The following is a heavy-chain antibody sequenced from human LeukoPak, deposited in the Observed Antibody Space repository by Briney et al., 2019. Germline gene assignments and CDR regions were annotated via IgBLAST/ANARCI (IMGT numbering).Heavy chain of an antibody. Sequence: GGSLRLSCAASGFTFSSYGMHWVRQAPGKGLEWVAVIWYDGSNKYYADSVKGRFTISKDNSKNTLYLQMNSLRAEDTAVYYCARDRGGSYGRDAFDIWGQGTMVTVSS. CDR1: GFTFSSYG. CDR2: IWYDGSNK. CDR3: ARDRGGSYGRDAFDI. J-gene: IGHJ3*02. V-gene: IGHV3-33*01. D-gene: IGHD1-26*01.